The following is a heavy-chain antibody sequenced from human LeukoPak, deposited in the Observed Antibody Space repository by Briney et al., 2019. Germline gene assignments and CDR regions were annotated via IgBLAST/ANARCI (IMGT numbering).Heavy chain of an antibody. CDR2: MNPNSGNT. D-gene: IGHD2-15*01. CDR3: FCSGGSCYDY. V-gene: IGHV1-8*01. CDR1: GYTFTSYD. Sequence: ASVKVSCKASGYTFTSYDMNWVRQATGQGLEWMGWMNPNSGNTGYAQKFQGRGTLTRNTSISTAYMELSSLRSEDTAVYYCFCSGGSCYDYWGQGTLVTVSS. J-gene: IGHJ4*02.